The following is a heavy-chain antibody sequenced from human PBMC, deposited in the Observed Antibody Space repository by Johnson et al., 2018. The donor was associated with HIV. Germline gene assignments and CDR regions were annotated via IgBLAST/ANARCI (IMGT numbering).Heavy chain of an antibody. CDR1: GFTFGFYA. CDR2: ISYVGTNK. J-gene: IGHJ3*02. CDR3: ARGVSSSWYSLDAFDI. Sequence: QVQLVESGGGVVQPGRSLRLSCAASGFTFGFYAMHWVRQAPGKGLEWVAVISYVGTNKYYADSVTGRFTVSRDNSKNTLYLQMNSLRPEDTAVYYCARGVSSSWYSLDAFDIWGQGTMVTVSS. D-gene: IGHD6-13*01. V-gene: IGHV3-30-3*01.